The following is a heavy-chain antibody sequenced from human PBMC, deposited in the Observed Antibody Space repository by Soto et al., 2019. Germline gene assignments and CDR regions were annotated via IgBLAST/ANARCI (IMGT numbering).Heavy chain of an antibody. J-gene: IGHJ3*02. Sequence: QVQLEQSGAEVKKPGSSVKVSCKASGGTLSDHGVAWLRQAPGQGLEWMGGTIPDFNTAKYAQKFQGRVTVTADKFTNIAYMELSSLRSEDTAVYFCARGVYGSGNYYTGPSAFDIWGQGTMVIVSS. CDR2: TIPDFNTA. CDR3: ARGVYGSGNYYTGPSAFDI. CDR1: GGTLSDHG. V-gene: IGHV1-69*06. D-gene: IGHD3-10*01.